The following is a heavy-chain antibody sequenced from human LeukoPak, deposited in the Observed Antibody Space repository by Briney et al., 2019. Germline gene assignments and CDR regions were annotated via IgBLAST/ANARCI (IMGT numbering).Heavy chain of an antibody. CDR3: TTETYYYDSSGLPYYFDY. D-gene: IGHD3-22*01. V-gene: IGHV3-23*01. J-gene: IGHJ4*02. Sequence: PGGSLRLSCAASGFTFSSYAMSWVRQAPGKGLEWVSDISGSGGSTYYADSVKGRFTISRDNSKNTLYLQMNSLKTEDTAVYSCTTETYYYDSSGLPYYFDYWGQGTLVTVSS. CDR1: GFTFSSYA. CDR2: ISGSGGST.